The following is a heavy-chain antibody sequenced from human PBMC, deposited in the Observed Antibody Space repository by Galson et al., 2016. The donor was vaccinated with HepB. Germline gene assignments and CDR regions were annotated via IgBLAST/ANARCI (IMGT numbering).Heavy chain of an antibody. D-gene: IGHD3-9*01. V-gene: IGHV1-69*13. J-gene: IGHJ5*02. Sequence: SVKVSCKASGGAFDNYAISWVRQAPGQGLEWMGGIIPMIGTSHFAQKFHGRITITADGSTSTVYMELRSLRSQDTAMYYCARSLPTNYYNSANYNWFDPWGQGTLVTVSS. CDR2: IIPMIGTS. CDR3: ARSLPTNYYNSANYNWFDP. CDR1: GGAFDNYA.